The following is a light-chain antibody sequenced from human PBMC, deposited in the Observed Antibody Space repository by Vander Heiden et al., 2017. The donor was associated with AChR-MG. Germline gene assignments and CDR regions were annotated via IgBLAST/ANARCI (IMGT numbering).Light chain of an antibody. Sequence: QSALTQPPSVSGSPGQSVTISCTGTSSDVGYYNRVSWYQQPPGTAPKLIIYEGTNRPSGVPDRFSGAKSGNTASLTISGLQAEDEADYYCSSYTSITTVVFGGGTKLTVL. CDR1: SSDVGYYNR. CDR3: SSYTSITTVV. J-gene: IGLJ2*01. V-gene: IGLV2-18*02. CDR2: EGT.